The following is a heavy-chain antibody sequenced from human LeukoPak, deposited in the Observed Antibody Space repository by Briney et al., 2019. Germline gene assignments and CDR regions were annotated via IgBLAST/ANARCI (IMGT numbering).Heavy chain of an antibody. CDR3: AKDRVAVAGTEGIYFDY. CDR1: GFTFDDYA. V-gene: IGHV3-9*01. Sequence: GGSLRLSCAASGFTFDDYAMHWVRQAPGKGLEWVSGISWNSGSIGYADSVKGRFTISRDNAKNSLYLQMNSLRAEDTALYYCAKDRVAVAGTEGIYFDYWGQGTLVTVSS. CDR2: ISWNSGSI. J-gene: IGHJ4*02. D-gene: IGHD6-19*01.